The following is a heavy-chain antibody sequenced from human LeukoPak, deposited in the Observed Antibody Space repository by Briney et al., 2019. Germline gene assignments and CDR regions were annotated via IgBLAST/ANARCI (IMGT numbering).Heavy chain of an antibody. CDR2: ISGSGGST. D-gene: IGHD3-10*01. CDR3: AKVWFGELLAGDAFDM. Sequence: GGSLRLSCAASGFTFSSYAMSWVRQAPGKGLEWVSAISGSGGSTYYADSVKGRFTISRDNSKNTLYLQMNSLRAEDTAVYYCAKVWFGELLAGDAFDMWGQGTVVTVSS. CDR1: GFTFSSYA. J-gene: IGHJ3*02. V-gene: IGHV3-23*01.